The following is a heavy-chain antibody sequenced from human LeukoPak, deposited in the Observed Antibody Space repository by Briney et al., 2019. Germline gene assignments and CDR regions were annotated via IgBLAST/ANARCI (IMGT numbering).Heavy chain of an antibody. Sequence: GSLGLSWAASGLTFKNLCLGWVRQASGKGVGLVPSIRGSGGSTYYADSVKGRFTISRDNSQNTLYLQMNSLRAEDTAVYCCAKDRSGGGDYYFGMDVWGPGTTVTVSS. CDR3: AKDRSGGGDYYFGMDV. CDR2: IRGSGGST. D-gene: IGHD6-19*01. J-gene: IGHJ6*02. CDR1: GLTFKNLC. V-gene: IGHV3-23*01.